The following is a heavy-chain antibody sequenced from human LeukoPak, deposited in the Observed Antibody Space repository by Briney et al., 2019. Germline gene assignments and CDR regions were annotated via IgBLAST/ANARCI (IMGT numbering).Heavy chain of an antibody. J-gene: IGHJ4*02. Sequence: SETLSLTCTVSGGSISSYYWSWIRQPAGKGLEWIGRIYTSGSTNYNASLKSRVSMSVDTSKNQFSLKLSSVTAADTAVFYCARENSGSYRKFDYWGQGTLVTVSS. V-gene: IGHV4-4*07. CDR3: ARENSGSYRKFDY. D-gene: IGHD1-26*01. CDR1: GGSISSYY. CDR2: IYTSGST.